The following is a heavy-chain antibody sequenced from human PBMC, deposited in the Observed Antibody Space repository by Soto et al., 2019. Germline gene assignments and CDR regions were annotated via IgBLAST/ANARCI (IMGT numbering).Heavy chain of an antibody. V-gene: IGHV4-59*01. J-gene: IGHJ6*02. D-gene: IGHD3-3*01. CDR1: GGSISSYY. CDR2: IYYSGST. Sequence: SETLSLTCTVSGGSISSYYWSWIRQPPGKGLEWIGYIYYSGSTNYNPSLKSRVTISVDTSKNQFSLKLSSVTAADTAVYYCARGERAIFGVVHQPGDYYYGMDVWGQGTTVTVSS. CDR3: ARGERAIFGVVHQPGDYYYGMDV.